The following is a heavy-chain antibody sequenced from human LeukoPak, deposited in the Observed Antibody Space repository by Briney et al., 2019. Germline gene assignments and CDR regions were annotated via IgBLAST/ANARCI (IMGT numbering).Heavy chain of an antibody. CDR3: ASRYSGSYSAGEPDGYYFDY. Sequence: SETLSLTCTVSGGSMSPYHWGWIRQPPGKGLEWIGEINHSGSTNYNPSLKSRVTISVDTSKNQFSLKLSSVTAADTAVYYCASRYSGSYSAGEPDGYYFDYWGQGTLVTVSS. CDR1: GGSMSPYH. CDR2: INHSGST. V-gene: IGHV4-34*01. D-gene: IGHD1-26*01. J-gene: IGHJ4*02.